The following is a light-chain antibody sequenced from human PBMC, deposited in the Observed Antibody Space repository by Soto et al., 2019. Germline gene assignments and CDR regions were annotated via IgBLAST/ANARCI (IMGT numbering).Light chain of an antibody. CDR3: QQYDRSPYT. CDR2: SAS. CDR1: QSVSSSS. Sequence: EIVLTQSPGTLSLSPGERAILSCRASQSVSSSSLAWYQQKPGQAPRLLIYSASSRATRIPHRFSGSGSGTDFTLTISILEPEDFAVYYCQQYDRSPYTFGQGTKLEIK. V-gene: IGKV3-20*01. J-gene: IGKJ2*01.